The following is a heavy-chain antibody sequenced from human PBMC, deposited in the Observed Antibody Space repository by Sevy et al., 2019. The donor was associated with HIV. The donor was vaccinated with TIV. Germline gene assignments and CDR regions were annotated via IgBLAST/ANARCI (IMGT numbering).Heavy chain of an antibody. D-gene: IGHD3-22*01. J-gene: IGHJ6*02. CDR2: ISYNSGSI. V-gene: IGHV3-9*01. CDR1: GFNFDEFA. CDR3: AQARGGYRNHYYYPMDV. Sequence: GGSLRLSCAASGFNFDEFAIHWVRQAPGKGLEWVSGISYNSGSIGYADSVKGRFNISRDNAKKSLYLQMNSLRIEDTALYYCAQARGGYRNHYYYPMDVWGQGTTVIVSS.